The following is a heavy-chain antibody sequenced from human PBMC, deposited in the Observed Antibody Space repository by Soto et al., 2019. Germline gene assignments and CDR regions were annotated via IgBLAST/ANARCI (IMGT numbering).Heavy chain of an antibody. Sequence: GASVKVSCKASGYTFTGYYMHWVRQAPGQGLEWMGWINPNSGGTNYAQKFQGWVTMTRDTSISTAYMELSRLRSVDTAVYYCARAGAKEYYYGMDVWGQGTTVTVSS. CDR2: INPNSGGT. CDR1: GYTFTGYY. V-gene: IGHV1-2*04. J-gene: IGHJ6*02. D-gene: IGHD7-27*01. CDR3: ARAGAKEYYYGMDV.